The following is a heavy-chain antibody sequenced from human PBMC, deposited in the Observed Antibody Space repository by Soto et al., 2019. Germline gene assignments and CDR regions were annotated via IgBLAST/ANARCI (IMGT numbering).Heavy chain of an antibody. CDR3: ASSPYCSGGSCQGCALGFWFDP. J-gene: IGHJ5*02. Sequence: QVQLVQSGAEVKKPGSSVKVSCKASGGTFSSYAISWVRQAPGQGLEWMGGIIPIFGTANYAQKFQGRVTITADESTSTAYMELSSLRSEDTAVYYCASSPYCSGGSCQGCALGFWFDPWGQGTLVTVSS. CDR1: GGTFSSYA. D-gene: IGHD2-15*01. CDR2: IIPIFGTA. V-gene: IGHV1-69*01.